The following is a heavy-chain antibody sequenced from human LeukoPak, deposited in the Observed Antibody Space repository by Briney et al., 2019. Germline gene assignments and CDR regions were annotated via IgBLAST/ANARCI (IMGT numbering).Heavy chain of an antibody. V-gene: IGHV4-4*07. CDR2: SYTSEST. CDR3: AKAAHSGSLAPFDY. J-gene: IGHJ4*02. Sequence: SESPSLTPILSRSSTCIYFWNWIRPPAGQGLEWIGRSYTSESTNYNPPLKSRVTMSVDTSKNQFSLKLSSETAADTAVYYCAKAAHSGSLAPFDYWGQGTLVTVSS. CDR1: RSSTCIYF. D-gene: IGHD1-26*01.